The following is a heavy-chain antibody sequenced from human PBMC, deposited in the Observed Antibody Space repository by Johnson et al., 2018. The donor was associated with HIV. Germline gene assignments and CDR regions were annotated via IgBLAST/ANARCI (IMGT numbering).Heavy chain of an antibody. D-gene: IGHD2-15*01. V-gene: IGHV3-13*01. CDR1: GFTFSNYG. CDR3: ARAVCRGGRCYSHDAFDI. Sequence: VQLVESGGGVVQSGRSLRLSCAASGFTFSNYGMHWVRQATGKGLEWVSTIGTAGDTYYPGSVKGRFTVSREDAKNSLYLQMNSLRAGDTALYYCARAVCRGGRCYSHDAFDIWGQGTMVTVSS. CDR2: IGTAGDT. J-gene: IGHJ3*02.